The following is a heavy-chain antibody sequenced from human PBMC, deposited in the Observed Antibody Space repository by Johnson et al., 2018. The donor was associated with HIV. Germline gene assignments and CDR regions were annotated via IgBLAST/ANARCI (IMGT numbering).Heavy chain of an antibody. Sequence: QMQLVESGGGVVQPGRSLRLSCAASGFTFSSYAMHWVRQAPGKGLEWVSIIYSGGSTYYTDSVTGRFTISRDNSKNTLYLQMNSLRGEDTAMYYCAKDGGRWSYSFDVWGQGTMVSVSS. CDR1: GFTFSSYA. J-gene: IGHJ3*01. CDR3: AKDGGRWSYSFDV. V-gene: IGHV3-NL1*01. D-gene: IGHD3-16*01. CDR2: IYSGGST.